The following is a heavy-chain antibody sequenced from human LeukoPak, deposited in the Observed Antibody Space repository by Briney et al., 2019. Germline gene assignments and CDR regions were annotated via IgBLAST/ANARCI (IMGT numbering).Heavy chain of an antibody. D-gene: IGHD6-13*01. CDR2: INPNSGGT. CDR1: GYTFTGYY. Sequence: ASVKVSCKASGYTFTGYYMHWVRQAPGQGLEWMGWINPNSGGTNYAQKFQGRVTMTRDTSISTAYMELSRLRSDDTAVYYCATTPIAAAGYFDYWGQGTLVTVSS. V-gene: IGHV1-2*02. J-gene: IGHJ4*02. CDR3: ATTPIAAAGYFDY.